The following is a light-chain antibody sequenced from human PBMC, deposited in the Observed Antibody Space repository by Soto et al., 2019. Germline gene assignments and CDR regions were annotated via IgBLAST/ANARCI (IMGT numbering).Light chain of an antibody. CDR2: EVT. Sequence: QSVLTQPPSASGFPGQSVTISCTGTSSDVGYYDYVSWYQQHPGKAPKLVIYEVTKRPSGVPDRVSASKSGNTASLTVSGLRAVDEADYYCSSYAGSNNFVFGSGTKLTVL. CDR1: SSDVGYYDY. CDR3: SSYAGSNNFV. V-gene: IGLV2-8*01. J-gene: IGLJ1*01.